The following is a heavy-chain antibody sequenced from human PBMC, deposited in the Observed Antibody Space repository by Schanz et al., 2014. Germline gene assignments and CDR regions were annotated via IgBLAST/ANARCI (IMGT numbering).Heavy chain of an antibody. D-gene: IGHD3-10*01. CDR3: ARFRVHYSDF. V-gene: IGHV3-23*01. CDR1: GFTFSSYA. J-gene: IGHJ4*02. CDR2: ISGSGGDT. Sequence: EGQLLESGGGLVQPGGSLRLSCAASGFTFSSYAMSWVRQAPGKGLEWVSAISGSGGDTYYADSVKGRFTISRDNSKNTLYLQMINLRAEDTAFYYCARFRVHYSDFWGQGVLVTVSS.